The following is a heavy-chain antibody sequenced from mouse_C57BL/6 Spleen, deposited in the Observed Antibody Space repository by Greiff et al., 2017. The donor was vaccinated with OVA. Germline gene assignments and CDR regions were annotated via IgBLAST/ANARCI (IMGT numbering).Heavy chain of an antibody. CDR3: TRTYGFYAMDY. CDR2: IDPETGGT. D-gene: IGHD1-1*01. V-gene: IGHV1-15*01. J-gene: IGHJ4*01. Sequence: VQLQQSGAELVRPGASVTLSCKASGYTFTDYEMHWVKQTPVHGLEWIGAIDPETGGTAYNQKFKGKAILTADKSSSTAYMELRSLTSEDSAVYYCTRTYGFYAMDYWGKGTSVTVSS. CDR1: GYTFTDYE.